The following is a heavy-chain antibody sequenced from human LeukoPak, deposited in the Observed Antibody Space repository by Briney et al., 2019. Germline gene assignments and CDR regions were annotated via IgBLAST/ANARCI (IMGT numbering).Heavy chain of an antibody. J-gene: IGHJ4*02. CDR2: MNPNSGNT. CDR1: GYTFTSYD. V-gene: IGHV1-8*01. D-gene: IGHD5-24*01. CDR3: ARSGRSKMATITPIDY. Sequence: ASVKVSCKASGYTFTSYDINWVRQATGQGLEWMGWMNPNSGNTGYAQKFQGRVTITADKSTSTAYMELSSLRSEDTAVYYCARSGRSKMATITPIDYWGQGTLVTVSS.